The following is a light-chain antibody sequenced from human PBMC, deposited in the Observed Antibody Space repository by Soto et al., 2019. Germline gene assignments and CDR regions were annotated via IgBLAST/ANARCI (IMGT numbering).Light chain of an antibody. CDR1: ESISRDY. CDR3: QQYNNWPQT. J-gene: IGKJ1*01. Sequence: EIVLTQSPGTLSLSPGQRATLSCRASESISRDYLAWYQQRLGQAPRLLIYGASTRATDIPARFSGSGSGTEFTLTISSLQSEDFAEYHCQQYNNWPQTFGQGTKVDIK. CDR2: GAS. V-gene: IGKV3-15*01.